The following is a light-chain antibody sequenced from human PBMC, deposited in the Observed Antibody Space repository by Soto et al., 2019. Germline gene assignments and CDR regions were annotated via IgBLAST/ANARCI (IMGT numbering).Light chain of an antibody. CDR1: QSISSY. CDR3: QQSYITRT. V-gene: IGKV1-39*01. J-gene: IGKJ5*01. Sequence: EIQMTQSPSSLSASVGDRVTITCRASQSISSYLNWYQQKPGKAPKLLIYAASSLQSGVPSRFSGSGSGTDFTLTISSLQPEDFATYYCQQSYITRTFGQGTRLEIK. CDR2: AAS.